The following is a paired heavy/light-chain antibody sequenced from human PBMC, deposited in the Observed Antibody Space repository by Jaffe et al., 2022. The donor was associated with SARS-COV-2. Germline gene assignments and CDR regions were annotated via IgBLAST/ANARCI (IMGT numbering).Heavy chain of an antibody. CDR1: GFTFDDYG. CDR3: ARGQDRNSDQ. Sequence: EVQLVESGGGVVRPGGSLRLSCAASGFTFDDYGMSWVRQVPGKGLEWVCGINWNGGSANYADSVKGRVTISRDNVKNSVYLQMHSLRVEDTALYRCARGQDRNSDQWGQGTQVTVSS. J-gene: IGHJ4*02. CDR2: INWNGGSA. V-gene: IGHV3-20*01.
Light chain of an antibody. Sequence: SREVTQPLSVSVSPGQTATITCSADKLGDKYVCWYQQKPGQSPVLVIYEDSKRPSGIPERFSGSNSGNTATLTISGAQPMDEGDYFCQAYDSATGVVFGGGTKLTVL. J-gene: IGLJ3*02. CDR1: KLGDKY. CDR2: EDS. V-gene: IGLV3-1*01. CDR3: QAYDSATGVV.